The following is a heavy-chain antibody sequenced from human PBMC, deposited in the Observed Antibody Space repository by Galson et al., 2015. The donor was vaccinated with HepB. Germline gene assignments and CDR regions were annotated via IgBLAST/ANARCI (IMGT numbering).Heavy chain of an antibody. Sequence: SVKVSCKASGYTFSNHPVHWVRQAPGQRLEYMGWINGGNGEKRYSQRLQGRVTLTRDTSASTVYMELRSLTSEDTAVYYCARDKQIGSQYLRRAFDIWGQGTKVTVSS. CDR3: ARDKQIGSQYLRRAFDI. J-gene: IGHJ3*02. V-gene: IGHV1-3*01. CDR2: INGGNGEK. CDR1: GYTFSNHP. D-gene: IGHD1-26*01.